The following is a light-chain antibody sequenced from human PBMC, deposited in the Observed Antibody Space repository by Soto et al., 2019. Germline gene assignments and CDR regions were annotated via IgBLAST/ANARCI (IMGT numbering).Light chain of an antibody. Sequence: DMQLTQSPSFPSASVGDRVTITCRASQGISSYLAWYQQKPGKAPKLLIYAASTLQSGVPSRFSGSGSGTEFTLTISSLQPEDFATYYCQQLNSYPRTFGQGTRLEIK. V-gene: IGKV1-9*01. CDR2: AAS. J-gene: IGKJ5*01. CDR3: QQLNSYPRT. CDR1: QGISSY.